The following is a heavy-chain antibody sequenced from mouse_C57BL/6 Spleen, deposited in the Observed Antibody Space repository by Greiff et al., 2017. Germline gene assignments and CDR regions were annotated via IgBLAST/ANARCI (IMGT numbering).Heavy chain of an antibody. CDR1: GFSLTSYG. CDR2: IWRGGST. D-gene: IGHD4-1*01. Sequence: VKLQESGPGLVQPSQSLSITCTVSGFSLTSYGVHWVRQSPGKGLEWLGVIWRGGSTDYNAAFMSRLSITKDNSKSQVFFKMNSLQADDTAIYYCAKLTGTSGYYAMDYWGQGTSVTVSS. CDR3: AKLTGTSGYYAMDY. J-gene: IGHJ4*01. V-gene: IGHV2-5*01.